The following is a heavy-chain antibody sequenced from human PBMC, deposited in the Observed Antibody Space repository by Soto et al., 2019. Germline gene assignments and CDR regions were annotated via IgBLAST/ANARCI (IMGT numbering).Heavy chain of an antibody. CDR3: AKDYVWGSYRYFDY. V-gene: IGHV3-23*01. CDR1: GFTFSSYA. Sequence: GGSLRLACAASGFTFSSYAMSWVRQAPGKGLEWVSAISGSGGSTYYADSVKGRFTISRDNSKNTLYLQMNSLRAEDTAVYYCAKDYVWGSYRYFDYWGQGTLVTVSS. J-gene: IGHJ4*02. D-gene: IGHD3-16*02. CDR2: ISGSGGST.